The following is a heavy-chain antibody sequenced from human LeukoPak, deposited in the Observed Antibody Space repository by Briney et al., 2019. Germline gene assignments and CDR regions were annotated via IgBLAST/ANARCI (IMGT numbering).Heavy chain of an antibody. CDR2: ISNDGTHK. CDR3: AKDAPTVLILFDY. J-gene: IGHJ4*02. CDR1: GFTFSSYS. D-gene: IGHD4-23*01. V-gene: IGHV3-30*18. Sequence: GGSLRLSCAASGFTFSSYSMHWVRQDPGKGLEWVAIISNDGTHKFYADSVKGRFTISRDNSKNTLYLQMNSLRAEDTAVYYCAKDAPTVLILFDYWGQGTLVTVSS.